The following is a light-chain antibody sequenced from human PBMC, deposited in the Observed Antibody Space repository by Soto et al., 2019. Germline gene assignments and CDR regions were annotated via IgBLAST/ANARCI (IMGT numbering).Light chain of an antibody. CDR3: QQYYSTPYT. J-gene: IGKJ2*01. CDR2: WAS. CDR1: PSVLSSSNNKNY. Sequence: DFVMTQTPDSLAVSLGERATINCKSSPSVLSSSNNKNYLAWYQQKPGQPPRLLIYWASTRDPGVPDRFSGSGSGTDFTLTISSLQAEDVAVYYCQQYYSTPYTFGQGTKLEIK. V-gene: IGKV4-1*01.